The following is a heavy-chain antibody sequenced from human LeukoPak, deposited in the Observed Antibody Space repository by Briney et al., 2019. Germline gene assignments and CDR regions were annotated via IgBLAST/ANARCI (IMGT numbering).Heavy chain of an antibody. Sequence: SVKVSCKASGGTFSSYAISWVRQAPGQGLEWMGRIIPILGIANYAQKFQGRVTMTTDTSTSTAYMELRSLRSDDTAVYYCARDSFEMSGPPTTSLYWGQGTLVTVSS. V-gene: IGHV1-69*04. CDR3: ARDSFEMSGPPTTSLY. D-gene: IGHD3-9*01. CDR1: GGTFSSYA. CDR2: IIPILGIA. J-gene: IGHJ4*02.